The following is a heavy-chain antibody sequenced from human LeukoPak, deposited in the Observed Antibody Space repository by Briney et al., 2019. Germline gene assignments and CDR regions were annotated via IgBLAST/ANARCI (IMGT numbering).Heavy chain of an antibody. Sequence: PPETLSLTCTVSGGSISSYYWSWIRQPPGKGLEWIGYIYYSGSTNYNPSLKSRVTISVDTSKNQFSLKLSSVTAADTAVYYCAREYSYGRLDYWGQGTLVTVSS. J-gene: IGHJ4*02. CDR2: IYYSGST. CDR3: AREYSYGRLDY. D-gene: IGHD5-18*01. V-gene: IGHV4-59*01. CDR1: GGSISSYY.